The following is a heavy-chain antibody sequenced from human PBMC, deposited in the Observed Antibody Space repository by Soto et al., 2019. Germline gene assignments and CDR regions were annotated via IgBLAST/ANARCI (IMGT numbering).Heavy chain of an antibody. Sequence: QVQLQESGPGLVKPSQTLSLTCTVSGGSISSGGYYWSWIRQHPGKGLEWIGYIYYSGSTYYNPSLKSRVTIAVDTPKNQFSLELSSVTAADTAVYYCAREAVHIGIPGTTGNPYYFAYWGQGTLVTLSS. J-gene: IGHJ4*02. CDR1: GGSISSGGYY. D-gene: IGHD1-7*01. CDR2: IYYSGST. V-gene: IGHV4-31*03. CDR3: AREAVHIGIPGTTGNPYYFAY.